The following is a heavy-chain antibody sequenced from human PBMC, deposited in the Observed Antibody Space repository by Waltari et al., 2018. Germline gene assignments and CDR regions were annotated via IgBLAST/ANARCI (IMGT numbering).Heavy chain of an antibody. J-gene: IGHJ5*02. CDR1: GGSISSYY. Sequence: QVQLQESGPGLVKPSETLSLTCTVSGGSISSYYWSWIRQPPGKGLEWIGYIYYSGSTNYNPSLKSRVTISVDTSKNQFSLKLSSVTAADTAVYYCARARAYQLLSNWFDPWGQGTLVTVSS. V-gene: IGHV4-59*01. D-gene: IGHD2-2*01. CDR2: IYYSGST. CDR3: ARARAYQLLSNWFDP.